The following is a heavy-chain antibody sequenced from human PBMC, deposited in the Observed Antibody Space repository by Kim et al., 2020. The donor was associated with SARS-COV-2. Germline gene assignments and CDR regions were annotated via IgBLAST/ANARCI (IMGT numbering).Heavy chain of an antibody. J-gene: IGHJ3*01. CDR3: ARDKGPNYDSSGYSEAFDL. Sequence: GGSLRLSCAASGFTVSSNYMSWVRQAPGKGLEWVSVIYSGGSTYYADSVKGRFTISRDNSKNTLFLQMNSLRAEDTAVYYCARDKGPNYDSSGYSEAFDLWGQGTMVTVSS. CDR1: GFTVSSNY. CDR2: IYSGGST. V-gene: IGHV3-53*01. D-gene: IGHD3-22*01.